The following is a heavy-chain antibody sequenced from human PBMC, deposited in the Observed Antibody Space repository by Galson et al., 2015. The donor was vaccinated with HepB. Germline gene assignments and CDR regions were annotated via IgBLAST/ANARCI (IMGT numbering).Heavy chain of an antibody. CDR2: ISDYNCNT. Sequence: SVKVSCKASGYTFTSYGISWVRQAPGQGLEWMGWISDYNCNTNYAQKLQGRVTMTTDTSTSTAYLELRSLRSDDTAVYYCARGASFGEGSDYWGQGTLVTVSS. V-gene: IGHV1-18*01. J-gene: IGHJ4*02. D-gene: IGHD3-10*01. CDR3: ARGASFGEGSDY. CDR1: GYTFTSYG.